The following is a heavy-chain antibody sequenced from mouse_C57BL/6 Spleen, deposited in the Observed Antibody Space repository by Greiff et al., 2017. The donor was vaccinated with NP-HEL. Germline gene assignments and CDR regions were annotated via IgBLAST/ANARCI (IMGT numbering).Heavy chain of an antibody. J-gene: IGHJ2*01. Sequence: EVMLVEPGGGLVKPGGSLKLSCAASGFTFSSYAMSWVRQTPEKRLEWVATISDGGSYTYYPDNVKGRFTISRDNAKNNLNLQMSHLKYEDTAVYCCAREAYCSNYVVDYWGQGTTLTVSA. V-gene: IGHV5-4*03. D-gene: IGHD2-5*01. CDR2: ISDGGSYT. CDR1: GFTFSSYA. CDR3: AREAYCSNYVVDY.